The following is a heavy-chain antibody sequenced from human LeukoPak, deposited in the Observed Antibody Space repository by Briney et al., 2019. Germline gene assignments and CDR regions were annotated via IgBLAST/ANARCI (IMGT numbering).Heavy chain of an antibody. Sequence: PGGSLRLSCVASGFSFSDYGMHWVRQTPGKGLECVAFIHYGGSNTYYADSVKGRITISRDDSKNTLYLEMNSLRPEDTAVYYCARAHYGDPYPNDNWGQGTLVTVSS. CDR2: IHYGGSNT. J-gene: IGHJ4*02. CDR1: GFSFSDYG. V-gene: IGHV3-30*02. CDR3: ARAHYGDPYPNDN. D-gene: IGHD4-17*01.